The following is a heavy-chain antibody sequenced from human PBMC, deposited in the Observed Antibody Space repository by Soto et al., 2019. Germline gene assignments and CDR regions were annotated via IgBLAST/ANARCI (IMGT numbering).Heavy chain of an antibody. V-gene: IGHV3-15*01. J-gene: IGHJ4*02. D-gene: IGHD2-15*01. CDR3: TTDSRLDCSGGSCYYVSNY. CDR2: IKSKTDGGTT. Sequence: EVQLVESGGGLVKPGGSLRLSCAASGFTFSNAWMSWVRQAPGKGLEWVGRIKSKTDGGTTDYAAPVKGRFTISRDDSKNTLYLQMNSLKTEDTAVYYCTTDSRLDCSGGSCYYVSNYWGQGTLVTVSS. CDR1: GFTFSNAW.